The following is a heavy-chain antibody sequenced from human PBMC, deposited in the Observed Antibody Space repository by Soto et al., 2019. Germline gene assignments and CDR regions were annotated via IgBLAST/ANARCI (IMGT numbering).Heavy chain of an antibody. CDR3: ARRADYDILTGYPLHAFDI. D-gene: IGHD3-9*01. Sequence: SETLSLTCTVSGGSVSSGSYYWSWIRQPPGKGLEWIGYIYYSGSTNYNPSLKSQVTISVDTSKNQFSLKLSSVTAADTAVYYCARRADYDILTGYPLHAFDIWGQGTMVTVSS. V-gene: IGHV4-61*01. J-gene: IGHJ3*02. CDR2: IYYSGST. CDR1: GGSVSSGSYY.